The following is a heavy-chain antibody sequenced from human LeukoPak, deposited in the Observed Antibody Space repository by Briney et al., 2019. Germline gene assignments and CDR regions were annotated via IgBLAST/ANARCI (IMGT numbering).Heavy chain of an antibody. Sequence: GGSLRLSCAASGFTFDDYAMHWVRQAPGKGLEWVSGISWNSGSIGYADSVKGRFTISRDNAKNSLYLQMNSLRAEDTALYYCAKDMYSSSWYPDYWGQGTLVTVSS. V-gene: IGHV3-9*01. D-gene: IGHD6-13*01. CDR3: AKDMYSSSWYPDY. J-gene: IGHJ4*02. CDR1: GFTFDDYA. CDR2: ISWNSGSI.